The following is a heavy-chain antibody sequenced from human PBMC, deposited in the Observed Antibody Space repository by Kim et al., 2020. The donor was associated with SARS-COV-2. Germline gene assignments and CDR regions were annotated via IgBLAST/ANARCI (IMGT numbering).Heavy chain of an antibody. D-gene: IGHD3-10*01. CDR3: ARDSGSGSYYYYYYGMDV. Sequence: SETLSLTCTVSGGSISSGGYYWSWIRQHPGKGLEWIGYIYYSGSTYYNPSLKSRVTISVDTSKNQFSLKLSSVTAADTAVYYCARDSGSGSYYYYYYGMDVWGQGTTGTVSS. CDR2: IYYSGST. V-gene: IGHV4-31*03. CDR1: GGSISSGGYY. J-gene: IGHJ6*02.